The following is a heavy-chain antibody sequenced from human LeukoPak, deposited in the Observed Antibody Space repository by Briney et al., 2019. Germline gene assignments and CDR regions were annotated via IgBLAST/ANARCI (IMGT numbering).Heavy chain of an antibody. V-gene: IGHV3-21*01. D-gene: IGHD3-10*02. J-gene: IGHJ6*04. CDR3: AELGITMIGGV. CDR2: ISSSSSYI. CDR1: GFTFGSYS. Sequence: GGSLRLSCAASGFTFGSYSTNWVRQAPGKGLEWVSSISSSSSYIYYADSVKGRFTISRDNAKNSLYLQMNSLRVEDTAVYYCAELGITMIGGVWGKGTTVTISS.